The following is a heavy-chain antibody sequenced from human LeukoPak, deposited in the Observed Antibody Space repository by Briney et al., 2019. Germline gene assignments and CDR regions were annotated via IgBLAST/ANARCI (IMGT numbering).Heavy chain of an antibody. V-gene: IGHV3-74*01. J-gene: IGHJ4*02. CDR3: ARDPVNYYDSSGSGFCGY. D-gene: IGHD3-22*01. CDR2: INSDGSST. Sequence: TGGSLRLSCAASGFTFSSYWMHWVRQAPGKGLVWVSRINSDGSSTSYADSVKGRFTISRDNAKNTLYLQMNSLRAEDTAVYYCARDPVNYYDSSGSGFCGYWGQGTLVTVSS. CDR1: GFTFSSYW.